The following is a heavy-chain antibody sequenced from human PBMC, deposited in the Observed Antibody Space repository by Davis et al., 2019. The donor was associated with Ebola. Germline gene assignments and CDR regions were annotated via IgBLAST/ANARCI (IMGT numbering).Heavy chain of an antibody. V-gene: IGHV3-9*01. CDR2: ISWNSGSI. CDR3: AKDSYDSSGYGAFDI. J-gene: IGHJ3*02. Sequence: SLKISCAASGFTFDDYAMHWVRQAPGKGLEWVSGISWNSGSIGYADSVKGRFTISRDNAKNSLYLQMNSLRAEDTALYYCAKDSYDSSGYGAFDIWGQGTMVTVSS. D-gene: IGHD3-22*01. CDR1: GFTFDDYA.